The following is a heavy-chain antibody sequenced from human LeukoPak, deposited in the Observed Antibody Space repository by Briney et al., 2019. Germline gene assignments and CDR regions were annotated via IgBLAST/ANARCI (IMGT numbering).Heavy chain of an antibody. CDR2: INGDGRNI. CDR1: GFTFSSYW. CDR3: AKDIGSSRVFDY. D-gene: IGHD6-6*01. J-gene: IGHJ4*02. Sequence: GGSLRLSCVASGFTFSSYWMHWVRQDPRKGLVWVSRINGDGRNINYADSVRGRFTISRDNAKNTLYLQMNSLRAEDTAVYYCAKDIGSSRVFDYWGQGTLVTVSS. V-gene: IGHV3-74*01.